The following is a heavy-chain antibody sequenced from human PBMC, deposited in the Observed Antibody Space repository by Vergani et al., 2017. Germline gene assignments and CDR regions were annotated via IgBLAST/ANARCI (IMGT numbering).Heavy chain of an antibody. D-gene: IGHD2-2*02. J-gene: IGHJ4*02. Sequence: QVKLEESGGGVVQPGRSLRLSCAASGFSFGNYAMHWVRQAPGKGLEWVGVISYDGTNEYYPDLVKGRFTISRDIAKNTLYLQVRSLRLEDTGVYHCVRDRGLCAGGRCYTEAWDYWGQRTRVIVSS. CDR1: GFSFGNYA. CDR3: VRDRGLCAGGRCYTEAWDY. V-gene: IGHV3-30-3*01. CDR2: ISYDGTNE.